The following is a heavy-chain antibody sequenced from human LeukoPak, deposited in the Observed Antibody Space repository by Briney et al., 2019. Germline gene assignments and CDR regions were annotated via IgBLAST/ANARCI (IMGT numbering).Heavy chain of an antibody. CDR3: AAERYSDSHCWFDP. V-gene: IGHV1-58*01. CDR2: IGPGGADT. J-gene: IGHJ5*02. D-gene: IGHD6-13*01. Sequence: ASVKVSCKTSGFTFSTSTVQWVRQARGQPPEWIGWIGPGGADTKYAQKIQERVTITRDRSTSTAYLELSRLRSEDTAEYYCAAERYSDSHCWFDPWGQGTLITVSS. CDR1: GFTFSTST.